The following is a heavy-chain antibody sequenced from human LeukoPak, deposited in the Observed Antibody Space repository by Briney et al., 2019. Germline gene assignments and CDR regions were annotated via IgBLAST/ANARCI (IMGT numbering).Heavy chain of an antibody. Sequence: SEPLSLACTLSGDSISSSSYYWARIRQPPGKGLEWIGSIYYSGSTYYNPSLTSRVTISVDTSKNQFSLKLSSVTAADTAVYYCARDRLSATWEWELLLDYWGQGTLVTVSS. CDR3: ARDRLSATWEWELLLDY. D-gene: IGHD1-26*01. V-gene: IGHV4-39*07. CDR2: IYYSGST. J-gene: IGHJ4*02. CDR1: GDSISSSSYY.